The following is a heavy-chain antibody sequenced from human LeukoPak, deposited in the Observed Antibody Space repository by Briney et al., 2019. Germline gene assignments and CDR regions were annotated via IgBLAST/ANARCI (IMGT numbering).Heavy chain of an antibody. V-gene: IGHV7-4-1*02. CDR3: AREFDRSIAVAVTDY. Sequence: ASVKVSCKASGYTFTSYAMNWVRQAPGQGLEWMGWINTNTGNPTCAQGFTGRFVFSLDTSVSTAYLQISSLKAEDTAVYYCAREFDRSIAVAVTDYWGQGTLVTVSS. J-gene: IGHJ4*02. D-gene: IGHD6-19*01. CDR2: INTNTGNP. CDR1: GYTFTSYA.